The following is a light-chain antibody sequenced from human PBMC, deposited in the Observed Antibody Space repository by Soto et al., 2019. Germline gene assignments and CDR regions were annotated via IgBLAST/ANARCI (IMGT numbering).Light chain of an antibody. CDR3: LQHNSYPWT. J-gene: IGKJ1*01. Sequence: DIQMTQSPSAMSASVGDRVTITCRASQGITNYLAWFQQKPGKVPKRLIYGASSLQSGVPSRFSGSGSGTEFTLTISSLQPGDSATYYCLQHNSYPWTFGQGTKVEIK. CDR1: QGITNY. CDR2: GAS. V-gene: IGKV1-17*03.